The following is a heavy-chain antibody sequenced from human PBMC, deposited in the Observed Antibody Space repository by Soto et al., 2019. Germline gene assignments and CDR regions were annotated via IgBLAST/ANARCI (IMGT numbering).Heavy chain of an antibody. J-gene: IGHJ4*02. CDR2: ITSNSNTI. Sequence: PGGSLRLSCAASGFTFSTYTMNWVRQAPGKGLEWISYITSNSNTIYYADSVKGRFTISRDNGKNSLYLQMNSLRAEDTAVYYCARDRIPDYWGQGTLVTVSS. V-gene: IGHV3-48*01. CDR3: ARDRIPDY. CDR1: GFTFSTYT.